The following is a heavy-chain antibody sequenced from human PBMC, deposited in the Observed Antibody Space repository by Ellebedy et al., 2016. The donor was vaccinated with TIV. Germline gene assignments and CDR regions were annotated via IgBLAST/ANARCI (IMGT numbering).Heavy chain of an antibody. CDR3: ARVSGGFGGYYFDY. V-gene: IGHV4-4*07. D-gene: IGHD3-10*01. J-gene: IGHJ4*02. CDR2: IYSSGST. Sequence: SETLSLTXTVSGSSIRGYYWSWIRQPAGQGLEYIGRIYSSGSTNYNPALKSRVTMALDTSKNHFSLHLTSVTAADTAVYFCARVSGGFGGYYFDYWGQGSPVSVSS. CDR1: GSSIRGYY.